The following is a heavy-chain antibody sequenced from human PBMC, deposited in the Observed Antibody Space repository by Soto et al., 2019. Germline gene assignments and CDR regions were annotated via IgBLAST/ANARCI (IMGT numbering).Heavy chain of an antibody. CDR1: GLTFNNAW. V-gene: IGHV3-15*01. D-gene: IGHD1-26*01. J-gene: IGHJ4*02. Sequence: GFMRLSFVAAGLTFNNAWMNWVRQAPGKGLEWVGRIRSKSDGGTTDYAAPVKGRFTISRDDSKNMVDLQMSSLKTEDTAIYYCTTYSGAAFEYWGQGALVTVSS. CDR3: TTYSGAAFEY. CDR2: IRSKSDGGTT.